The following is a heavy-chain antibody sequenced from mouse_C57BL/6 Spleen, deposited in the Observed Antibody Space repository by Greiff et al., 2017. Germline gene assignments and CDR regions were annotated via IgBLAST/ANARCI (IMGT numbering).Heavy chain of an antibody. D-gene: IGHD2-5*01. CDR2: INPGSGGT. Sequence: QVQLQQSGAELVRPGTSVKVSCKASGYAFTNYLIEWVKQRPGQGLEWIGVINPGSGGTNYNEKFKGKATLTADKSSSTAYMQLSSLTSEDSAVYFCAREESNYVGYAMDDRGQGTSVTVSS. CDR1: GYAFTNYL. J-gene: IGHJ4*01. CDR3: AREESNYVGYAMDD. V-gene: IGHV1-54*01.